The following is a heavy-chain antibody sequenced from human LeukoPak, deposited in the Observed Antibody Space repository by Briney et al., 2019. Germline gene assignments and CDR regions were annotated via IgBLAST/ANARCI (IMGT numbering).Heavy chain of an antibody. J-gene: IGHJ6*03. D-gene: IGHD2-2*01. CDR3: AKGGNVVVVNFMDV. CDR2: ITGSGGST. V-gene: IGHV3-23*01. CDR1: GFTFSSYA. Sequence: GGSLRLSCVASGFTFSSYAMTWVRQAPGEGLEWVSAITGSGGSTYYADSVQGRFTISRDNSKNMLYLQMTSLRAEDTAVYYCAKGGNVVVVNFMDVWGKGTTITVSS.